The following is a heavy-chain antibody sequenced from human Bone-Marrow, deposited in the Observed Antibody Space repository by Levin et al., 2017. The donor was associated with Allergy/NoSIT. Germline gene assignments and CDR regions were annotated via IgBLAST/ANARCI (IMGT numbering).Heavy chain of an antibody. V-gene: IGHV3-53*01. J-gene: IGHJ4*02. CDR3: ARGEISVVTGDY. CDR2: IYSGGST. D-gene: IGHD2-15*01. Sequence: GESLKISCAASGFTVSNNYMRWVRQAPGKGLEWVSLIYSGGSTYYADSVKGRFTISRDKSKNTLYLQMNSLRVEDTAVYYCARGEISVVTGDYWGQGTLVTVSS. CDR1: GFTVSNNY.